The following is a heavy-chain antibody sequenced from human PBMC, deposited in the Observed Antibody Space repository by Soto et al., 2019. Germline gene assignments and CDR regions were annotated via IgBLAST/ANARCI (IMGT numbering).Heavy chain of an antibody. CDR2: INAGNGNT. V-gene: IGHV1-3*01. J-gene: IGHJ6*02. Sequence: QVQLVQSGAEVKKPGASVKVSCKASGYTFTSYAMHWVRQAPGQRLEWMGWINAGNGNTKYSQKFQGRVTITGDTSASTAYMELSSLRSEDTAVYYCAAAVPAAGAYYYSYGMDVWGQGTTVTVSS. D-gene: IGHD2-2*01. CDR3: AAAVPAAGAYYYSYGMDV. CDR1: GYTFTSYA.